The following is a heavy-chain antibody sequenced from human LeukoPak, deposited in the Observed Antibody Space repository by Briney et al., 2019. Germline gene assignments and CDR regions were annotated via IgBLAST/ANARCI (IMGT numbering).Heavy chain of an antibody. Sequence: GESLKISCKGSGYSFTRYWIGWVRQMPGKGLEWMGIIYPGDSDPRYSPSFQGQVTISVDKSISTAYLQWSGLKASDTAIYYCARRITMVRGVIDYFDYWGQGTLVTVSS. J-gene: IGHJ4*02. D-gene: IGHD3-10*01. CDR2: IYPGDSDP. V-gene: IGHV5-51*01. CDR3: ARRITMVRGVIDYFDY. CDR1: GYSFTRYW.